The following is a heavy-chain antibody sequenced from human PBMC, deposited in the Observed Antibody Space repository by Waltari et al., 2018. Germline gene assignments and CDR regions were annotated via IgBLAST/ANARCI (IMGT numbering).Heavy chain of an antibody. V-gene: IGHV3-74*01. Sequence: EVQLVESGGGLVQPGGSLRLSCVASGFTFSNFWMHWVHQAPGKGLGGVSRFKGGWSSASEAGAVKGRFVVSRDNAKNTLYLEINSLGAEDTAVYYCARGGDDDNWYPGFFDSWGQGTLVTVSS. J-gene: IGHJ4*02. D-gene: IGHD1-1*01. CDR2: FKGGWSSA. CDR3: ARGGDDDNWYPGFFDS. CDR1: GFTFSNFW.